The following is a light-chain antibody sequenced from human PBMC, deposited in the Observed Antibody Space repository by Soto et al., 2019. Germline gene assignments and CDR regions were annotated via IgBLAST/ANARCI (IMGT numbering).Light chain of an antibody. J-gene: IGLJ2*01. Sequence: QSALTQPSSVSGAPGQRVTISCTGSSSNLGAGYDVHWYQQLPGTAPKLLIYANSNRPSGVPDRFSGSKSGTSASLAITGLQDEDEADYYCQSYDSSLSGSGVFGGGTKVTVL. CDR1: SSNLGAGYD. CDR2: ANS. CDR3: QSYDSSLSGSGV. V-gene: IGLV1-40*01.